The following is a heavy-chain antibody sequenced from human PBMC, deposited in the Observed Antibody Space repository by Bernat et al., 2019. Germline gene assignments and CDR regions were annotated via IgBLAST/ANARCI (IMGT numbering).Heavy chain of an antibody. Sequence: QVQLQQSGPGLVKPSQTLSLTCAISGDSVSSNSAAWNWIRQSPSRGLEWLGRTYYRSKWSDNYAVSVKSRITINRDTAKNQFSRQLNSVTPEDTAVYYCARGALFRDYFMDVWGKGTTVTVSS. D-gene: IGHD5-24*01. CDR3: ARGALFRDYFMDV. J-gene: IGHJ6*03. CDR2: TYYRSKWSD. CDR1: GDSVSSNSAA. V-gene: IGHV6-1*01.